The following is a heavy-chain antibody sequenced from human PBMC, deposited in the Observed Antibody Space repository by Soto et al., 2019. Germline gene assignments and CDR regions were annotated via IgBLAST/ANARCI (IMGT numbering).Heavy chain of an antibody. V-gene: IGHV3-30-3*01. CDR2: ISYDGSNK. CDR1: GFTFSSYA. J-gene: IGHJ6*02. D-gene: IGHD4-17*01. CDR3: ARDDYAVEYGMDV. Sequence: QVQLVESAGGVVQPGRSLRLSCAASGFTFSSYAMHWVRQAPGKGLEWVAVISYDGSNKYYADSVKGRFTISTDNSKNTLYLQMNSLRAEDTAVYYCARDDYAVEYGMDVWGQGTTVTVSS.